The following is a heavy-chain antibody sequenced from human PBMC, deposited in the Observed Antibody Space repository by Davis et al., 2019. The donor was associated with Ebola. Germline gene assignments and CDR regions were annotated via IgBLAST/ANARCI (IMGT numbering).Heavy chain of an antibody. CDR2: IYYSGGT. D-gene: IGHD3-16*01. CDR1: GDSISTYY. J-gene: IGHJ4*02. Sequence: PSETLSLTCTVSGDSISTYYWNWIRQPPGKGLEWIGYIYYSGGTNYNPSLKSRVTISVDTSKNQFSLRLRSVTAADTAVYYCVRGDAWDFDYWGQETLVTVSS. CDR3: VRGDAWDFDY. V-gene: IGHV4-59*01.